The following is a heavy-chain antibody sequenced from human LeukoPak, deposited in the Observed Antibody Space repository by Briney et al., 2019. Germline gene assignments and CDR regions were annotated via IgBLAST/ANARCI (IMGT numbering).Heavy chain of an antibody. CDR2: IYTSGST. V-gene: IGHV4-4*07. J-gene: IGHJ3*02. Sequence: PSETLSLTCTVSGGSISSYYWSWIRQPAGKGLEWIGRIYTSGSTNYNPSLKSRVTMSVDTSKKQFSLKLSSVTAADTAVYYCARDLDYGDYEYAFDIWGQGTMVTVSS. D-gene: IGHD4-17*01. CDR1: GGSISSYY. CDR3: ARDLDYGDYEYAFDI.